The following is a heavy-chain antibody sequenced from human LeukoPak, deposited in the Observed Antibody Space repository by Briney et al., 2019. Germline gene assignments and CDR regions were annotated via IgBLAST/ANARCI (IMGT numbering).Heavy chain of an antibody. Sequence: ASVKVSCKASGYTFTGYYMHWVRQAPGQGLEWMGWINPNSGGTNYAQKFQGRVTMTRDTSISTAYMELSRLRSDDTAVYYCARASVFKQLVFVGTSHKVFDYWGQGTLVTVSS. D-gene: IGHD6-6*01. V-gene: IGHV1-2*02. J-gene: IGHJ4*02. CDR1: GYTFTGYY. CDR2: INPNSGGT. CDR3: ARASVFKQLVFVGTSHKVFDY.